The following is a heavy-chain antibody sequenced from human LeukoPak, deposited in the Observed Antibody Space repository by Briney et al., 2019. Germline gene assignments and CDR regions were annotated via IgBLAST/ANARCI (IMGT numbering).Heavy chain of an antibody. CDR3: ATIVAVAGRVGY. CDR1: GYTLTELS. Sequence: ASVTVSCKVSGYTLTELSLHWVRQAPGKGLEWMGGFDPEDGETIYAQKFQGRVTMTEDTSTDTAYMELSSLRSEDTAVYYCATIVAVAGRVGYWGQGTLVTVSS. CDR2: FDPEDGET. V-gene: IGHV1-24*01. D-gene: IGHD6-19*01. J-gene: IGHJ4*02.